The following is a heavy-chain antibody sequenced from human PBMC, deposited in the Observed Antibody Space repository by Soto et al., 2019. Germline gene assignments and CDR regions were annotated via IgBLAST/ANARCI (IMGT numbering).Heavy chain of an antibody. Sequence: ASVKVSCKASGGTFSSYTISWVRQAPGQGLEWMGRIIPILGIANYAQKFQGRVTITADKSTSTAYMELSSLRSEDTAVYYCARNYYDSSGYYQPASWFDPWGQGTLVTVSS. CDR3: ARNYYDSSGYYQPASWFDP. CDR2: IIPILGIA. J-gene: IGHJ5*02. D-gene: IGHD3-22*01. CDR1: GGTFSSYT. V-gene: IGHV1-69*02.